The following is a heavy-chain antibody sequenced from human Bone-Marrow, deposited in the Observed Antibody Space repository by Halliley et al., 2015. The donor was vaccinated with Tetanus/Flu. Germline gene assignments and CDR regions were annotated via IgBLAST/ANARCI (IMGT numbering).Heavy chain of an antibody. Sequence: NKYYADSVKGRFTISRDNSKSTLYLQMNSLTVEDKAVYYCARDVYRRSWNVPVNYFYGMDVWGQGTTVTVSS. D-gene: IGHD6-13*01. CDR2: NK. J-gene: IGHJ6*02. V-gene: IGHV3-30-3*01. CDR3: ARDVYRRSWNVPVNYFYGMDV.